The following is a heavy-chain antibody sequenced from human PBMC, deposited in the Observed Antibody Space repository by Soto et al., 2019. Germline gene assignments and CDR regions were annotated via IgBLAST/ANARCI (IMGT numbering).Heavy chain of an antibody. CDR3: ARRGDCSGGSCYPNYYYYGMDV. J-gene: IGHJ6*02. D-gene: IGHD2-15*01. V-gene: IGHV5-51*01. CDR2: IYPGDSDT. Sequence: GESLKISCKGSGYSFTSYWIGWVRQMPGKGLEWMGIIYPGDSDTRYSPSFQGQVTISADKSISTAYLQWSSLKASDTAMYYCARRGDCSGGSCYPNYYYYGMDVWGQGTTVTVSS. CDR1: GYSFTSYW.